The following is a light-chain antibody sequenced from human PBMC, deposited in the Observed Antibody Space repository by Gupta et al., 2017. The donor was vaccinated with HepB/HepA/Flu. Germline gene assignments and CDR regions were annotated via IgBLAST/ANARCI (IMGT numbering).Light chain of an antibody. CDR2: EVS. J-gene: IGLJ2*01. CDR1: SSDVGGSNK. CDR3: SSYSCSDNPVV. V-gene: IGLV2-8*01. Sequence: QFALTQPPSASGSPGQSLTISCNGPSSDVGGSNKVSWYQQHPGRAPQLVIYEVSIRRSGVPDRCSGCQSGNTAALTISWLHAEDEADYYCSSYSCSDNPVVFGGGTKLTVL.